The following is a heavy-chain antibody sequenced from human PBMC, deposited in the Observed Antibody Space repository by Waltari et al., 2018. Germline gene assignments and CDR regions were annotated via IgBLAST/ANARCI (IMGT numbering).Heavy chain of an antibody. CDR2: ISSSSSYI. Sequence: EVQLVESGGGLVKPGGSLRLSCAASGFTFSSYSMNWVRQAPGKWLEWVSSISSSSSYIYYEGSVKGRFTSSRDNAKNSLYLQMNSLRAEDTAVYYCAREVPRDFWSGYLHYYYGMDVWGQGTTVTVSS. CDR1: GFTFSSYS. CDR3: AREVPRDFWSGYLHYYYGMDV. V-gene: IGHV3-21*01. J-gene: IGHJ6*02. D-gene: IGHD3-3*01.